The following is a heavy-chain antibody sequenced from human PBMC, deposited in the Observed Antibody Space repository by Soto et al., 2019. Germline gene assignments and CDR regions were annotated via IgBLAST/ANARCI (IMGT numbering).Heavy chain of an antibody. J-gene: IGHJ5*02. CDR2: ISAYNGNT. CDR3: ATVVIGSSSPGGWFDP. CDR1: GYTFTSYG. D-gene: IGHD6-6*01. Sequence: ASVKVSCKASGYTFTSYGIIWVRQAPGQGLEWMGWISAYNGNTNYAQKLQGRVTMTTDTSTSTAYMELRSLRSDDTAVYYCATVVIGSSSPGGWFDPWGQGTLVTVSS. V-gene: IGHV1-18*01.